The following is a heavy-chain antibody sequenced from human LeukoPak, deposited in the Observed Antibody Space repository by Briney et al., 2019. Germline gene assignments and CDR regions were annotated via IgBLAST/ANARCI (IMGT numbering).Heavy chain of an antibody. Sequence: SETLSLTCTVSGGSISSYYWSWIRQPAGKGLDWIGRIYTSGSTNYNPSLKSRVTMSVDTSKNQFSLKLSSVTAADTAVYYCARERGIRSGYNYYYYYYMDVWGKGTTVTVSS. V-gene: IGHV4-4*07. J-gene: IGHJ6*03. CDR1: GGSISSYY. CDR3: ARERGIRSGYNYYYYYYMDV. D-gene: IGHD3-3*01. CDR2: IYTSGST.